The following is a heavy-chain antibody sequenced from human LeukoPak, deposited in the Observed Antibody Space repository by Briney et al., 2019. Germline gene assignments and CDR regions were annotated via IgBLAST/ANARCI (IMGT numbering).Heavy chain of an antibody. CDR1: GGSISSYY. CDR2: IYYSGST. CDR3: ARSLAPGAFDI. Sequence: SETLSLTCTVSGGSISSYYWTWIRQPPGKGLEWIGYIYYSGSTNYNPSLKSRVTISVDTSKNQFSLKVSSVTAADTAVYYCARSLAPGAFDIWGQGTMVTVSS. V-gene: IGHV4-59*01. J-gene: IGHJ3*02.